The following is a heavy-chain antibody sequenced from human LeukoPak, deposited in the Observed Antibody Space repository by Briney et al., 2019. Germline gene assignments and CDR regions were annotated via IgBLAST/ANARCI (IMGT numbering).Heavy chain of an antibody. CDR2: INHSGST. V-gene: IGHV4-34*01. Sequence: SETLSLTCAVYGGSFSGYYWSWIRQPPGKGLEWIGEINHSGSTNYNPSLKSRVTISVDTSKNQFSLNLSSVTAADTAAYYCARGITLVRGVTRWNWFDPWGQGTLVTV. CDR3: ARGITLVRGVTRWNWFDP. CDR1: GGSFSGYY. J-gene: IGHJ5*02. D-gene: IGHD3-10*01.